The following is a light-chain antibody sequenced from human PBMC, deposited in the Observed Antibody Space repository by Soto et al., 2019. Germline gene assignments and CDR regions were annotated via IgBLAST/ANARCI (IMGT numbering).Light chain of an antibody. J-gene: IGKJ1*01. CDR2: YAS. V-gene: IGKV1-39*01. CDR3: QQSYSTPRT. Sequence: EIQMTQYPSSLSASVGDRVTITCRASQRVXSYLYWYQQKPGKAPKVLXDYASSLPRGGPSRFSGSGSATDFTLTISSLQPEDFAIYYFQQSYSTPRTFGQGTKVDIK. CDR1: QRVXSY.